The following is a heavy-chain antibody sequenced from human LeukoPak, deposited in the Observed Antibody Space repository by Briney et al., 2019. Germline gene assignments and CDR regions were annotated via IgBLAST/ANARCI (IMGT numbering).Heavy chain of an antibody. CDR1: GGSISSRPYY. V-gene: IGHV4-39*07. Sequence: TSETLSLTCTVSGGSISSRPYYWGWVRQPPGKGLEWIGTISYSGTTYYSPSLKSRVTISLDTSKNQFSLKLSSVTAADTAIYYCTRDFSSSSTVYYYYYMDVWGKGTTVTVSS. CDR2: ISYSGTT. CDR3: TRDFSSSSTVYYYYYMDV. J-gene: IGHJ6*03. D-gene: IGHD6-6*01.